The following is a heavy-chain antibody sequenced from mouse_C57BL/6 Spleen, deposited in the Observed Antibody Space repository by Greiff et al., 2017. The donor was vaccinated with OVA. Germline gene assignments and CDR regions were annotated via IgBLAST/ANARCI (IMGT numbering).Heavy chain of an antibody. CDR1: GFSLTSYG. D-gene: IGHD2-2*01. V-gene: IGHV2-3*01. J-gene: IGHJ3*01. CDR2: IWGDGST. Sequence: VQLQQSGPGLVAPSQSLSITCTVSGFSLTSYGVSWVRQPPGKGLEWLGVIWGDGSTNYHSALISRMSISKDNSKSQVFLKLNSLQTDDTATYYCAKGPYMVTTGGGWFAYWGQGTLVTVSA. CDR3: AKGPYMVTTGGGWFAY.